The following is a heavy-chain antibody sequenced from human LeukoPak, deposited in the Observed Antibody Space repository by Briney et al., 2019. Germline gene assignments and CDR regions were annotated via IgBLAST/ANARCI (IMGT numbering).Heavy chain of an antibody. J-gene: IGHJ4*02. CDR2: ISGSGGST. CDR3: AKDSGSYSTALDY. D-gene: IGHD1-26*01. Sequence: PGGSLRLSCAASGFTFSSYAMSWVRQAPGKGLEWVSAISGSGGSTYYAGSVKGRFTISRDNSKNTLYLQMNSLRAEDTAVYYCAKDSGSYSTALDYWGQGTLVTVSS. CDR1: GFTFSSYA. V-gene: IGHV3-23*01.